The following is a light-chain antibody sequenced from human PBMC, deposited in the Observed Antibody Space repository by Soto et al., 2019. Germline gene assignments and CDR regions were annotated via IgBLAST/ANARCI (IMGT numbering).Light chain of an antibody. CDR1: SSNIGTNY. CDR3: AAWDDSLSGPL. J-gene: IGLJ3*02. CDR2: RNN. Sequence: QLVLTQPPSASGTPGQRVTISCSGSSSNIGTNYVYWYQHLPGTAPKLLIYRNNQRPSGVPDRFSGSKSGTSASLAISGLRSEDEADYYCAAWDDSLSGPLFGGGTKLTVL. V-gene: IGLV1-47*01.